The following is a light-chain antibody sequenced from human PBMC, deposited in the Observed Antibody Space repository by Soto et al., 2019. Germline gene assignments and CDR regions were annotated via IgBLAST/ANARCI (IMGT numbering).Light chain of an antibody. CDR2: KAS. Sequence: DIQMTQSPSTLSASVGDRVTITCRASQSISSWLAWYQQKPGKAPKLQIYKASSLESGVPSRFSGSGTGTEFTRTISSLQTDDFATYYSQQYNSQAYTFGQGTKLEIK. J-gene: IGKJ2*01. CDR1: QSISSW. V-gene: IGKV1-5*03. CDR3: QQYNSQAYT.